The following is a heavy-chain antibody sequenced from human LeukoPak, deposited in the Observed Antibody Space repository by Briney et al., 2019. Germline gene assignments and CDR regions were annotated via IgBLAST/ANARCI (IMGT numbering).Heavy chain of an antibody. CDR3: ARAVDSGWYTFDY. CDR2: IYYSGST. J-gene: IGHJ4*02. V-gene: IGHV4-61*01. Sequence: SETLSLTCTVAGGSISSSSYYWSWIRQPPGKGLEWIGYIYYSGSTNYKSSLKSRVTISVDTSKNQFSLKLSSVTAADTAVYYCARAVDSGWYTFDYWGQGTLVTVSS. CDR1: GGSISSSSYY. D-gene: IGHD6-19*01.